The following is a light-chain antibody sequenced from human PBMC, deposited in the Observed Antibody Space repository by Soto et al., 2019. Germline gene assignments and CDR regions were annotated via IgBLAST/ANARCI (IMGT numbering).Light chain of an antibody. CDR3: QHSYSTRT. CDR1: QDIGAY. J-gene: IGKJ1*01. CDR2: AAS. V-gene: IGKV1-39*01. Sequence: DIQMTQSPSSLSASIGDRVTISCRASQDIGAYVNWYQHKQGKAPRVLMYAASNLKSGVPPRFSGSGVGRDFALTISDLPPEDFATYYCQHSYSTRTFGQGTKVERK.